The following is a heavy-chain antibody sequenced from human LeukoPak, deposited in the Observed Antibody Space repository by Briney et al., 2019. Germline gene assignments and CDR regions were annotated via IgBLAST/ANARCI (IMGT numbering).Heavy chain of an antibody. D-gene: IGHD3-3*02. CDR2: IRYHRNPT. J-gene: IGHJ4*02. CDR3: AKDLIFGPDY. V-gene: IGHV3-30*02. Sequence: RGSLRLSCAASGFTFSSYGMHWVRQAPGKGLEWVTFIRYHRNPTYSADSVKGRFTISRDNSKNTVYIQMNSLRAEDTAVYYCAKDLIFGPDYWGQGTLVTASS. CDR1: GFTFSSYG.